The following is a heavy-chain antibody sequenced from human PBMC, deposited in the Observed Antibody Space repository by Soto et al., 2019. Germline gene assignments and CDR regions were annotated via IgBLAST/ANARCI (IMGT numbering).Heavy chain of an antibody. V-gene: IGHV4-34*01. CDR1: GGSFSGYY. J-gene: IGHJ4*02. D-gene: IGHD3-10*01. Sequence: PSETLSLTCAVYGGSFSGYYWSWIRQPPGKGLEWIGEINHSGSTNYNPSLKSRVTISVDTSKNQFSLKLSSVTAADTAVYYCARYLDGSGSPDYWGQGTLVTVSS. CDR2: INHSGST. CDR3: ARYLDGSGSPDY.